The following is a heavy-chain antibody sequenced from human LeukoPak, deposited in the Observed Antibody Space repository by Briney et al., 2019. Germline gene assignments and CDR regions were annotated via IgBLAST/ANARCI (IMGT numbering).Heavy chain of an antibody. CDR3: ARVLQTLGGVSFDY. Sequence: GGSLRLSCAASGFTFSSYAMNWVRQGPGTGLEWVSYISGSTRTIYYADSVKGRFTISRDNAKKSLYLQMNSLRAEDTAVYYCARVLQTLGGVSFDYWGQGTLVTVSS. V-gene: IGHV3-48*01. J-gene: IGHJ4*02. D-gene: IGHD5/OR15-5a*01. CDR1: GFTFSSYA. CDR2: ISGSTRTI.